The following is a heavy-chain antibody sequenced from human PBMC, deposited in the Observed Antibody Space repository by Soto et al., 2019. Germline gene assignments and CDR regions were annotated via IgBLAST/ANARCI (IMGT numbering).Heavy chain of an antibody. CDR1: GGSISSYY. D-gene: IGHD6-13*01. CDR2: IYYSGST. J-gene: IGHJ4*02. CDR3: ASSYSSSWYVYSDY. Sequence: PSESLSLTCTVSGGSISSYYWSWIRQPPGKGLEWIGYIYYSGSTNYNPSLKSRVTISVDTSKNQFSLKLSSVTAADTAVYYCASSYSSSWYVYSDYWGQRTPVTGSS. V-gene: IGHV4-59*01.